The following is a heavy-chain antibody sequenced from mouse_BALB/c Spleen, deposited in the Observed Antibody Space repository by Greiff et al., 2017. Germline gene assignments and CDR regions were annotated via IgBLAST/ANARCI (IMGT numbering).Heavy chain of an antibody. J-gene: IGHJ4*01. Sequence: QVQLQQPGAELVKPGASVKLSCKASGYTFTSYWMHWVKQRPGQGLEWIGYINPSTGYTEYNQKFKDKATLTADKSSSTAYMQLSSLTSEDSAVYYCAKLLRRAMDYWGQGTSVTVSS. V-gene: IGHV1-7*01. CDR2: INPSTGYT. CDR3: AKLLRRAMDY. D-gene: IGHD2-12*01. CDR1: GYTFTSYW.